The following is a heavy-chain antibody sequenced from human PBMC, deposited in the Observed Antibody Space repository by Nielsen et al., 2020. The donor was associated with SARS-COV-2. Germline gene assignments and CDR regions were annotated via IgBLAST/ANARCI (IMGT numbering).Heavy chain of an antibody. CDR2: IWYDGSNK. Sequence: GGSLRLSCAASGFTFSSYGMHWVRQAPGKGLEWVAVIWYDGSNKYYADSVRGRFTTSRDNAKNTLYLQMNSLRAEDTAVYFCTNWNDGYWGQGTPVTVSS. CDR1: GFTFSSYG. V-gene: IGHV3-33*03. CDR3: TNWNDGY. D-gene: IGHD1-1*01. J-gene: IGHJ4*02.